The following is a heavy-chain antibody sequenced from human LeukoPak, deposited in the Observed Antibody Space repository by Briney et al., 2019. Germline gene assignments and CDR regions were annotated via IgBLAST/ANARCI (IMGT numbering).Heavy chain of an antibody. CDR2: ISASGGNT. D-gene: IGHD6-13*01. CDR3: AKDLKTERAAFDY. J-gene: IGHJ4*02. Sequence: GGSLRLSCAASGFTFISYGMSWVRQAPGKGLEWVSAISASGGNTYYADSVKGRFTVSRDNSKNTLYLQMNSLRGEDTAVYYCAKDLKTERAAFDYWGQGTLVTVSS. V-gene: IGHV3-23*01. CDR1: GFTFISYG.